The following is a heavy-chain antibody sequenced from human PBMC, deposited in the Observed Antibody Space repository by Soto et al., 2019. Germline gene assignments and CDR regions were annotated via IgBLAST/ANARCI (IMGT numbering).Heavy chain of an antibody. CDR2: ISGSGGST. Sequence: PGGSLRLSCAASGFTFRSYAMTWVRQAPGKGLECVSDISGSGGSTHYADSVKGRFTISRDNSKNTLYLQMNSLRAEDTAVYYCARDWSKFSYNYPYYYAMDAWGQGTTVTVSS. D-gene: IGHD3-9*01. CDR3: ARDWSKFSYNYPYYYAMDA. V-gene: IGHV3-23*01. CDR1: GFTFRSYA. J-gene: IGHJ6*02.